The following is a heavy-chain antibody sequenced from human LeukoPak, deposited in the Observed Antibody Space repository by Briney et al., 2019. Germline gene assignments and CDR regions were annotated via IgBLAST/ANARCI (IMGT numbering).Heavy chain of an antibody. J-gene: IGHJ4*02. V-gene: IGHV1-69*13. Sequence: ASAKVSCKASGGTFSSYAISWVRQAPGQGLEWMGGIIPIFGTANYAQKFQGRVTITADESTSTAYMELSSLRSEDTAVYYCARGLPGPDYYGSGSPPFDYWGQGTLVTVSS. CDR3: ARGLPGPDYYGSGSPPFDY. D-gene: IGHD3-10*01. CDR2: IIPIFGTA. CDR1: GGTFSSYA.